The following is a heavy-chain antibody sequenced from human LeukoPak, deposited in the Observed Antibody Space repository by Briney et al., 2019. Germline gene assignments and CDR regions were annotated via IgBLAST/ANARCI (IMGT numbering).Heavy chain of an antibody. CDR3: ARPYCSGGSCYEFDP. D-gene: IGHD2-15*01. CDR2: IYPGDSDT. Sequence: GESLKISCKGSGYSFTSYWIGWVRQMPGKGLEWMGIIYPGDSDTRYSPSFQGQVTISADKSISTAYLQWSSLKASDTAMYYCARPYCSGGSCYEFDPWGQGTLVTVSS. J-gene: IGHJ5*02. V-gene: IGHV5-51*01. CDR1: GYSFTSYW.